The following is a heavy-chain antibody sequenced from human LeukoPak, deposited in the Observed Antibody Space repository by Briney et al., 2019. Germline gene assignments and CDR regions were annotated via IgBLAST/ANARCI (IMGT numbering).Heavy chain of an antibody. J-gene: IGHJ3*01. Sequence: ASVKVSCKASGYRFITYGLSWVRQAPGQGLEWMGCISAYNGNTNFAPKLQGRVTMTADTSTSTAYMELRSLRSDDTAVYYCARDVFEGFGERVIDAFDLWGQGTMVIVSS. CDR1: GYRFITYG. CDR2: ISAYNGNT. D-gene: IGHD3-10*01. CDR3: ARDVFEGFGERVIDAFDL. V-gene: IGHV1-18*01.